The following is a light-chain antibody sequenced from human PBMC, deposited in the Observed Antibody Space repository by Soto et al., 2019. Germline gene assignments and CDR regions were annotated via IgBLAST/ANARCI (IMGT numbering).Light chain of an antibody. J-gene: IGKJ1*01. CDR1: QSVSNN. CDR3: QEYNNWWT. V-gene: IGKV3-15*01. CDR2: GAP. Sequence: EIVMTQSPATLSASPGERATLSCRASQSVSNNLSWYHQQPGQDPRILIYGAPTRATAIPARFSGSGSGTEFTITIISLQPEDFAVYYCQEYNNWWTFGQGTKVEIK.